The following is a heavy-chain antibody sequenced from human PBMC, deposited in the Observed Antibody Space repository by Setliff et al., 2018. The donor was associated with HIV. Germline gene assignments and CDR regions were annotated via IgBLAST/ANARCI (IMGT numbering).Heavy chain of an antibody. D-gene: IGHD3-3*01. V-gene: IGHV3-30*04. CDR3: ARDGNSYYNFWSGNYYYYYMDV. CDR2: VSYDGSDK. CDR1: GFTFGSYA. J-gene: IGHJ6*03. Sequence: GGSLRLSCAASGFTFGSYAMHWVRQAPGKGLEWVAVVSYDGSDKYYADSVKGRFSISRDNSKNTVYLQMDSLRSDDMAVYYCARDGNSYYNFWSGNYYYYYMDVWGKGAMVTVSS.